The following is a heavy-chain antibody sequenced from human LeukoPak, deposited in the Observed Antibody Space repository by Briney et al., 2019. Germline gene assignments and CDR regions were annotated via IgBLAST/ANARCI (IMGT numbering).Heavy chain of an antibody. CDR2: IYYGGST. V-gene: IGHV4-34*11. J-gene: IGHJ4*02. D-gene: IGHD3-22*01. Sequence: SETLSLTCAVYGGSFSGYYWNWIRQPPGKGLEWIGNIYYGGSTNNNPSLESRVTISIDTSRNHFSLTLNSVTAADTAVYYCARDKYYYDSSGYYYFDYWGQGTLVTVSS. CDR1: GGSFSGYY. CDR3: ARDKYYYDSSGYYYFDY.